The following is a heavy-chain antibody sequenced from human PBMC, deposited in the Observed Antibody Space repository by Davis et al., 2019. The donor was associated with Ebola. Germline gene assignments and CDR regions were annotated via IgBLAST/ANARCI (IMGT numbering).Heavy chain of an antibody. V-gene: IGHV4-39*07. D-gene: IGHD5-18*01. CDR2: ICYSGST. CDR1: GGSISSSTYY. J-gene: IGHJ4*02. Sequence: PSETLSLTCTVSGGSISSSTYYWGWIRQPPGMRLEWVGSICYSGSTYYNPSLKSRVTISVDTSQNQFSLKLNSVTAADTALYYCARDGCSYEGYFDYWGQGTLVTVSS. CDR3: ARDGCSYEGYFDY.